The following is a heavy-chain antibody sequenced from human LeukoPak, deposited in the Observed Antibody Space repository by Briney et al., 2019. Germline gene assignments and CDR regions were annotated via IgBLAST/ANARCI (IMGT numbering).Heavy chain of an antibody. CDR3: AKDQWLVLDY. J-gene: IGHJ4*02. CDR2: IRYDGSNN. CDR1: GFTFSSYG. V-gene: IGHV3-30*02. Sequence: GGSLRLSCAASGFTFSSYGMHWVRQAPGKELEWVAFIRYDGSNNYYADSVKGRFTISRDNSKNTLYLQMNSLRAEDTAVYSCAKDQWLVLDYWGQGTLVTVSS. D-gene: IGHD6-19*01.